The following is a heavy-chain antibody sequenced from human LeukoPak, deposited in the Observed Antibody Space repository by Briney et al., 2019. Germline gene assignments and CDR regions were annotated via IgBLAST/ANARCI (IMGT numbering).Heavy chain of an antibody. CDR3: ARDRRGLRGRQYYFDY. Sequence: GGSLRLSCAASGFTFSDYYMSWIRQAPGKGLEWVSVIYSGGSTYYADSVKGRFTISRDNSKNTLYLQMNSLRAEDTAVYYCARDRRGLRGRQYYFDYWGQGTLVTVSS. V-gene: IGHV3-53*01. CDR1: GFTFSDYY. CDR2: IYSGGST. J-gene: IGHJ4*02. D-gene: IGHD4-17*01.